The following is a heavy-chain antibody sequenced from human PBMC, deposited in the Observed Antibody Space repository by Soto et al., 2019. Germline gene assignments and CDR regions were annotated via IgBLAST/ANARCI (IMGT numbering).Heavy chain of an antibody. CDR3: ARPKYYYDSTAYPFYF. J-gene: IGHJ4*02. CDR2: INYSGNT. Sequence: SETLSLTCILSAGSITRSRYYWGWIRQPPGKGLAWIGSINYSGNTDYNPSLKIRVSISADTSKNQYSLKLSSVTAADTDVYYCARPKYYYDSTAYPFYFWGQGTLVTVSS. D-gene: IGHD3-22*01. CDR1: AGSITRSRYY. V-gene: IGHV4-39*01.